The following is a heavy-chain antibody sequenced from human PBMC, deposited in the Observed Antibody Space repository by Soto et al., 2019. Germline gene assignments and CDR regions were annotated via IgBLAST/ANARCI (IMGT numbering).Heavy chain of an antibody. V-gene: IGHV3-23*01. D-gene: IGHD3-10*01. CDR1: GFTFSSYA. J-gene: IGHJ4*02. CDR2: ISGSGGST. Sequence: PGGSLRLSCAASGFTFSSYAMSWVRQAPGKGLEWVSAISGSGGSTYYADSVKGRFTISRDNSKNMLYLQMNSLRAEDTAVYYCAKGSPPFYGSGSYSLYYFDYWGQGTRVTVSS. CDR3: AKGSPPFYGSGSYSLYYFDY.